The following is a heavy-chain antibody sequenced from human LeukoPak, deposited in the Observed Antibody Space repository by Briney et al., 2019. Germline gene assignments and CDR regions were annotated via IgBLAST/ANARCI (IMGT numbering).Heavy chain of an antibody. Sequence: GGSLRLSCAASGFTFSNAWLSWVRQAPGKGLEWVGRIKSKTDGGTTDYAAPVKGRFTISRDDSKNTLYLQMNSLKTEDTAVYYCTTDDDYDSSGLRWGQGTLVTVSS. CDR1: GFTFSNAW. D-gene: IGHD3-22*01. CDR2: IKSKTDGGTT. J-gene: IGHJ4*02. V-gene: IGHV3-15*01. CDR3: TTDDDYDSSGLR.